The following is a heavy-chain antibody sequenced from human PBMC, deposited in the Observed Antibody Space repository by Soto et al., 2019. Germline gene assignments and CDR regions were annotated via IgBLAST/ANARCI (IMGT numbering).Heavy chain of an antibody. CDR2: IYYSGST. Sequence: SETLSLTCTVSGDSISSYYWSWIRQPPGKGLEWIGYIYYSGSTKNPSLKSRVTMSVDTSKNQFSLKLSSVIAADTAVYYCASVGRPQSFGYWGRERWSPSPQ. J-gene: IGHJ4*02. V-gene: IGHV4-59*01. CDR1: GDSISSYY. D-gene: IGHD4-4*01. CDR3: ASVGRPQSFGY.